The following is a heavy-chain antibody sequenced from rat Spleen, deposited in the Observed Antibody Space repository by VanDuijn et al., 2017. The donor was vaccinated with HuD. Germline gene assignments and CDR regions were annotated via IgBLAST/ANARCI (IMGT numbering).Heavy chain of an antibody. CDR1: GYSITSNY. J-gene: IGHJ2*01. V-gene: IGHV3-1*01. CDR3: ARETIAFY. Sequence: EVQFQESGPGLVKPSQSLSLTCSVTGYSITSNYWGWIRKFPGNKMEWMGYINHSGSTTYNPSLQSRISITRDTSKNQFFLQLNSLTTEDTATYYCARETIAFYWGQGVLVTVSS. CDR2: INHSGST. D-gene: IGHD1-2*01.